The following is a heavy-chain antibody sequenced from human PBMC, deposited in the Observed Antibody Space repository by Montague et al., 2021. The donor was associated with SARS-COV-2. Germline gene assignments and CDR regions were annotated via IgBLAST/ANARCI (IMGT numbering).Heavy chain of an antibody. Sequence: SETLSLTCSVSGGSISSDYWSWIRQSPGKGLEWIGYIYYRWTTNYNPSLKSRVTFSVDTSKNQFSLKLISVTAADTAVYFCAREDRWNWFDPWGQGVLVTVSS. V-gene: IGHV4-59*01. J-gene: IGHJ5*02. CDR2: IYYRWTT. D-gene: IGHD5-24*01. CDR1: GGSISSDY. CDR3: AREDRWNWFDP.